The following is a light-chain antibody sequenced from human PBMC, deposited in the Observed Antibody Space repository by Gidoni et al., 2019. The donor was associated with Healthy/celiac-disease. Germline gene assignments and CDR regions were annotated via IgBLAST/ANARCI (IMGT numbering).Light chain of an antibody. CDR1: SSNIGNNA. J-gene: IGLJ2*01. CDR3: AAWDDSLNGPV. V-gene: IGLV1-36*01. Sequence: QSVLTQPPSVSEAPRPRVTISCSGSSSNIGNNAVNWYQQLPGKAPKLLIYYDDLLPSGVSDRFSGSKSGTSASLAISGLQSEDEADYYCAAWDDSLNGPVFGGATKLTVL. CDR2: YDD.